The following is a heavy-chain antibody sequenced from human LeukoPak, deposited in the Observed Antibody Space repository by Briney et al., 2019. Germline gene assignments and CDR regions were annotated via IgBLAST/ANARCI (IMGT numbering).Heavy chain of an antibody. CDR3: AKSVHQRITMIVVVITHAFDI. CDR1: GFNFRRYG. V-gene: IGHV3-23*01. CDR2: ISGSGGST. Sequence: GGSLRLSCATSGFNFRRYGMSWVRQAPGKGLEWVSAISGSGGSTYYADSVKGRFTISRDNSKNTLYLQMNSLRAEDTAVYYCAKSVHQRITMIVVVITHAFDIWGQGTMVTVSS. D-gene: IGHD3-22*01. J-gene: IGHJ3*02.